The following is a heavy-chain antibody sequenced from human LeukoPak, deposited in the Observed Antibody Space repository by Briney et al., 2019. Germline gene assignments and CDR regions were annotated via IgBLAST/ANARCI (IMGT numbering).Heavy chain of an antibody. Sequence: ASVKVSCKASGYTFTSYGISWVRQAPGQGLKWMGWISAYNGNTNYAQKLQGRVTMTTDTSTSTAYMELRSLRSDDTAVYYCARISPMTTFPKYYYYMDVWGKGTTVTVFS. CDR1: GYTFTSYG. J-gene: IGHJ6*03. V-gene: IGHV1-18*01. CDR3: ARISPMTTFPKYYYYMDV. D-gene: IGHD3-16*01. CDR2: ISAYNGNT.